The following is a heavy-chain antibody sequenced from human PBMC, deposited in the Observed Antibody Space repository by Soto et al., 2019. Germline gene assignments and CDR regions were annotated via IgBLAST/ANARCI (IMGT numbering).Heavy chain of an antibody. CDR3: AGFLGGATYDFVFDV. J-gene: IGHJ2*01. V-gene: IGHV1-69*02. Sequence: QVQLVQSGADVEKPGYSVKVSCRASGGSFTVFPVSWVRQAPGQGLEWMGRFLPALGVPNYAQKFQGRVRITADTSTGTTYLELSRLRSEDTAMYYCAGFLGGATYDFVFDVWGRGTLVTVSS. CDR1: GGSFTVFP. CDR2: FLPALGVP. D-gene: IGHD3-3*01.